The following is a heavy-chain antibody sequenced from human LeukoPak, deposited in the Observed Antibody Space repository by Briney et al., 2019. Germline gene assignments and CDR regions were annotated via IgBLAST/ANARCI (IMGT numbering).Heavy chain of an antibody. CDR3: ARGHSGSYNFDY. D-gene: IGHD1-26*01. Sequence: SETLSLTCTVAGGSISSYYWSWIRQPPGEGLEWIGYIYYSGSTNYNPSLKSRVTISVDTSKNQFSLKLSSVTAADTAVYYCARGHSGSYNFDYWGQGTLVTVSS. CDR1: GGSISSYY. V-gene: IGHV4-59*01. CDR2: IYYSGST. J-gene: IGHJ4*02.